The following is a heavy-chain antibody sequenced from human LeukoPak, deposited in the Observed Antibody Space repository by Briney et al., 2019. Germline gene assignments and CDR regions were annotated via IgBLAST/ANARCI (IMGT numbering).Heavy chain of an antibody. V-gene: IGHV3-74*01. CDR3: THLGWFDP. CDR2: IDYDGSTT. Sequence: GGSLRLSCAASAFTFSNSAMSWVRQAPGKGLEWVSRIDYDGSTTTYADSVKGRFTISRDNAKNTLYLQMNSLRAEDTAVYYCTHLGWFDPWGQGTLVTVSS. J-gene: IGHJ5*02. CDR1: AFTFSNSA.